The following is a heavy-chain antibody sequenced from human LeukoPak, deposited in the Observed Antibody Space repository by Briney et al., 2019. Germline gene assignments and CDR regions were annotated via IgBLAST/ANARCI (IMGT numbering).Heavy chain of an antibody. V-gene: IGHV3-53*04. Sequence: GGSLRLSCAASGFPVSSNYMSGARQAPGKGLEWVAVIYSGGSTYYADSVKGRFTISRHNSKNTLYLQMNSLRAEDTAVYYCARTFTMVRGVIIPPAGMDVWGQGTTVTVSS. J-gene: IGHJ6*02. CDR2: IYSGGST. CDR1: GFPVSSNY. D-gene: IGHD3-10*01. CDR3: ARTFTMVRGVIIPPAGMDV.